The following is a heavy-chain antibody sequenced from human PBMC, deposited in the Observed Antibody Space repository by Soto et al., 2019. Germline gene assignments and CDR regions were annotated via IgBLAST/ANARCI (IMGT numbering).Heavy chain of an antibody. Sequence: EVQLVESGGLVVPPWGSLRLSCEASGVNFGRFTMHWLRQTPEKGLEWVSYIRSDGGDIKYADSVKGRFTISRDNNKNSLLLQMNSLRTEDTALYYCANERDCGGVCFYFAVWGQGKLVTVSA. CDR3: ANERDCGGVCFYFAV. V-gene: IGHV3-43*01. J-gene: IGHJ4*02. CDR1: GVNFGRFT. CDR2: IRSDGGDI. D-gene: IGHD2-21*02.